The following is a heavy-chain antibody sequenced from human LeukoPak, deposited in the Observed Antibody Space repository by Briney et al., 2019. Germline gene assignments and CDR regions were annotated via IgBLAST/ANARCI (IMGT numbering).Heavy chain of an antibody. D-gene: IGHD2-8*01. J-gene: IGHJ3*02. CDR1: GFTFNTYS. CDR2: IDSSSGYM. V-gene: IGHV3-21*01. Sequence: GGSLRLSCAASGFTFNTYSMNWARQAPGKGLEWVSSIDSSSGYMFYADSVKGRFSISRDNANNSLFLQLNSLRGDDTALYYCARVGLLVNGAFDIWGQGTMVTVSS. CDR3: ARVGLLVNGAFDI.